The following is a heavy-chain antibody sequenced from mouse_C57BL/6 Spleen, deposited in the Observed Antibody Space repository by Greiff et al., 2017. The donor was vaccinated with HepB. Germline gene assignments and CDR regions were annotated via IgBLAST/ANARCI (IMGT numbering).Heavy chain of an antibody. CDR2: IDPSDSYT. CDR3: ASWTTRGYVDY. Sequence: QVQLQQPGAELVMPGASVKLSCKASGYTFTSYWMHWVKQRPGQGLEWIGEIDPSDSYTNYNQKVKGKSTLTVDKSSSTAYMQLSSLTSEDSAVYYCASWTTRGYVDYWGQGTTLTVSS. D-gene: IGHD2-12*01. J-gene: IGHJ2*01. CDR1: GYTFTSYW. V-gene: IGHV1-69*01.